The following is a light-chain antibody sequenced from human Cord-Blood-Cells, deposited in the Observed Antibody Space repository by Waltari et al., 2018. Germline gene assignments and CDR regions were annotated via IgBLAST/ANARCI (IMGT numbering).Light chain of an antibody. J-gene: IGKJ5*01. CDR1: QRVSSY. CDR3: QQRSNWPIT. CDR2: DAS. Sequence: EIVLTQSPATQSLSPGERATLSCRSSQRVSSYLPWYQQKPGQAPRLLIYDASNRATGIPARFSGSGSGTDFTLTISSLEPEDFAVYYCQQRSNWPITFGQGTRLEIK. V-gene: IGKV3-11*01.